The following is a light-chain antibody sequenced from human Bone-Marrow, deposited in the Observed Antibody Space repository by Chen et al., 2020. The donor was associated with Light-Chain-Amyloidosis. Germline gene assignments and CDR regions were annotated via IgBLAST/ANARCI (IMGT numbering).Light chain of an antibody. CDR2: RDT. CDR1: DLPTKY. Sequence: SYELTQPPSVSVSPGQTARITCSGDDLPTKYAYWYQQKPGQAPVLVIHRDTERPSGFSERFSGSRSGTTATLTISGVQAEDEGDYHCQSADSSGTYEVIFGGGTKLTVL. CDR3: QSADSSGTYEVI. V-gene: IGLV3-25*03. J-gene: IGLJ2*01.